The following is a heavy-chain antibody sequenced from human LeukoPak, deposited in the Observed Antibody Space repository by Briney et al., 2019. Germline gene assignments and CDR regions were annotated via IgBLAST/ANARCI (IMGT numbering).Heavy chain of an antibody. CDR1: GGSISSGGYY. D-gene: IGHD6-13*01. CDR2: IYYSGST. J-gene: IGHJ5*02. V-gene: IGHV4-31*03. Sequence: SETLSLTCTVSGGSISSGGYYWSWIRQRPGKGLEWIGYIYYSGSTYYNPSLKSRVTISVDTSKNQFSLKLSSVTAADTAVYYCARAPAAAAGWFDPWGQGTLVTVSS. CDR3: ARAPAAAAGWFDP.